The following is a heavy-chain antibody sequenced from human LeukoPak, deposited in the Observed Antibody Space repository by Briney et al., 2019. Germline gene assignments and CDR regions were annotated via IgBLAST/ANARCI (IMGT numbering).Heavy chain of an antibody. CDR2: INSDGYSI. Sequence: GGSLRLSCAASGFTFSGYWMRWVRQAPGKGLVWVSRINSDGYSITYADSVKGRFTISRDNAKNTLYLQMNSLIAEDTAVYFCTRAGYSSGFDSWGQGTLVTVSS. V-gene: IGHV3-74*03. CDR1: GFTFSGYW. J-gene: IGHJ5*01. D-gene: IGHD6-19*01. CDR3: TRAGYSSGFDS.